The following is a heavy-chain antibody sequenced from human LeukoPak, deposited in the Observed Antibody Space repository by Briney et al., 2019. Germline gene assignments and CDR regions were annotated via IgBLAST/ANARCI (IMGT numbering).Heavy chain of an antibody. V-gene: IGHV4-59*01. Sequence: SETLSLTCTVSGDSISHYYWNWIRQPPGKGLEWIGYIYYSGSTNYNPSLKSRDIISVDTSKNQFSLKLSSLTAADTAVYYCARGSAAPRWFPFDYWGQGTLVTVSS. D-gene: IGHD4-23*01. J-gene: IGHJ4*02. CDR2: IYYSGST. CDR1: GDSISHYY. CDR3: ARGSAAPRWFPFDY.